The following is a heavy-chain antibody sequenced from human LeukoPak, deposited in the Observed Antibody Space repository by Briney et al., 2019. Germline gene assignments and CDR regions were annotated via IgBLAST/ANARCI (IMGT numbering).Heavy chain of an antibody. CDR1: GFTFSSYA. CDR3: ARDKGIAANFYYGMDV. Sequence: PGGSLRLSCAASGFTFSSYAMHWVRQAPGKGLEWVAVIWYDGSNKYYADSVKGRFTISRDNSKNTLDLQMNSLRAEDTAVYYCARDKGIAANFYYGMDVWGQGTSVTVSS. J-gene: IGHJ6*02. CDR2: IWYDGSNK. V-gene: IGHV3-33*01. D-gene: IGHD6-13*01.